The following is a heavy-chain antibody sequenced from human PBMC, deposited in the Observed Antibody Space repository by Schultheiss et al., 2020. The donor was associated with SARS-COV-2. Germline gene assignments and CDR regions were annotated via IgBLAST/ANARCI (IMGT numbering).Heavy chain of an antibody. J-gene: IGHJ4*02. CDR3: ARDLREGGDY. CDR1: GGSISSGDYY. CDR2: IYHSGST. D-gene: IGHD3-16*01. V-gene: IGHV4-30-2*01. Sequence: SQTLSLTCAVSGGSISSGDYYWSWIRQPPGKGLEWIGYIYHSGSTNYNPSLKSRVTISVDKSKNQFSLKLSSVTAADTAVYYCARDLREGGDYWGQGTLVTVSS.